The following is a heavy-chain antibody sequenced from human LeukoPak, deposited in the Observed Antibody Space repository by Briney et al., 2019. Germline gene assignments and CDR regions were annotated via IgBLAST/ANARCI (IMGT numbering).Heavy chain of an antibody. D-gene: IGHD2/OR15-2a*01. CDR1: GFTVSSSN. Sequence: PGGSLRLSCAASGFTVSSSNMNWVRQAPGKGLEWVSVIYSVGNTYYADSVKDRFTISRDNSKNTLYLQMSGLRTEDTAVYYCARDTENSTYGWGAFDIWGQGTMVTVSS. V-gene: IGHV3-66*01. J-gene: IGHJ3*02. CDR2: IYSVGNT. CDR3: ARDTENSTYGWGAFDI.